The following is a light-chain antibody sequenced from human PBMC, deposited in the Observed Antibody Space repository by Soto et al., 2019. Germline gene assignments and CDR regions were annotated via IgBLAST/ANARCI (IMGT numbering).Light chain of an antibody. Sequence: QSVLTQPPSASGSPGQSVTISCTGTSSDVGGYNYVSWYQHYPGKAPKLIIYEVNRRPSGVPDRFSGSKSGSTAALTVSGLQAEDEADYYCASYARNKNVFGGGTKLTVL. CDR1: SSDVGGYNY. V-gene: IGLV2-8*01. J-gene: IGLJ2*01. CDR2: EVN. CDR3: ASYARNKNV.